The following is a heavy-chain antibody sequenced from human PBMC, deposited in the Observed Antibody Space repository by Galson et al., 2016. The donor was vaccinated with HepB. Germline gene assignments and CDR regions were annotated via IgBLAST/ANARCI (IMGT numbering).Heavy chain of an antibody. V-gene: IGHV4-34*01. CDR3: AVMGGDGYTAVNWFDP. Sequence: TLSLTCAVYSGSFSGYYWSWIRQPPGKGLEWIGEINDSGSTNYNPSLKSRVTISVDTSKNQLSLQLRSVTAADTAVYYCAVMGGDGYTAVNWFDPWGQGTLVTVSS. J-gene: IGHJ5*02. CDR1: SGSFSGYY. CDR2: INDSGST. D-gene: IGHD5-24*01.